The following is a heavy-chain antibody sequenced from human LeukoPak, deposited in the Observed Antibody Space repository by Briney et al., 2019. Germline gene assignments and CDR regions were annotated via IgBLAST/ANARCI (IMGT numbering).Heavy chain of an antibody. CDR1: GFTFSSYA. CDR3: AKDVSGTYYYYMDV. Sequence: PGGSLRLSCAASGFTFSSYAMSWVRQAPGKGLEWVSAISGSGGSTYYADSVKGRFTISRDNSKNTLYLQMNSLRAEDTAVYYCAKDVSGTYYYYMDVWGKGTTVTVSS. CDR2: ISGSGGST. D-gene: IGHD1-7*01. V-gene: IGHV3-23*01. J-gene: IGHJ6*03.